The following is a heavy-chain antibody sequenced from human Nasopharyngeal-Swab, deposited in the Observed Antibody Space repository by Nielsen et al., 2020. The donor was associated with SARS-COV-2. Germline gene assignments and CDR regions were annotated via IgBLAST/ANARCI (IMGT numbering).Heavy chain of an antibody. CDR1: GGSVSSGSYY. CDR3: ARGVKYSGYDPYYYGMDV. CDR2: IYYSGST. J-gene: IGHJ6*02. Sequence: GSLRLSCTVSGGSVSSGSYYWSWIRQPPGKGLEWIGYIYYSGSTNYNPSLKSRVTISVDTSKNQFSLKLSSVTAADTAVYYCARGVKYSGYDPYYYGMDVWGQGTTVTVSS. V-gene: IGHV4-61*01. D-gene: IGHD5-12*01.